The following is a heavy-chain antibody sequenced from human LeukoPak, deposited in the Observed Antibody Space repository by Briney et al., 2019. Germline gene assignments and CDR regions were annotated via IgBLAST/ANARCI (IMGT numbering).Heavy chain of an antibody. V-gene: IGHV4-30-4*01. CDR1: GGSISSGVYY. Sequence: SETLSLTCTVSGGSISSGVYYWSWIRQPPGKGLEWIAYMYYSGSTYYNPSLKSRVTMSADTSKNQLSLKLSSVTAADTAVYDCARPYYYDSRIDPWGQGILVTVSS. J-gene: IGHJ5*02. D-gene: IGHD3-22*01. CDR2: MYYSGST. CDR3: ARPYYYDSRIDP.